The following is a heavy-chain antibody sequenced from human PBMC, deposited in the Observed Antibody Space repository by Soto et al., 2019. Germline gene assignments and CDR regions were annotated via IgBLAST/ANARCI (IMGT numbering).Heavy chain of an antibody. Sequence: PVGPLRLSCAASGFTFSSYAMSWVRQAPGKGLEWVSAISGSGGSTYYADSVKGRFTISRDNSKNTLYLQMNSLRAEDTAVYYCANTNYGDYDYFDYWGQGTLVTVSS. CDR3: ANTNYGDYDYFDY. CDR2: ISGSGGST. D-gene: IGHD4-17*01. V-gene: IGHV3-23*01. J-gene: IGHJ4*02. CDR1: GFTFSSYA.